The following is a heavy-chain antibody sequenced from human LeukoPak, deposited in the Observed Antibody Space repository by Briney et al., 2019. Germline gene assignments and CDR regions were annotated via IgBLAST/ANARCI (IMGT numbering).Heavy chain of an antibody. Sequence: PGRSLRLSCAASGFTFSSYGMHWVRQAPGKGLEWVAVIWYDGSNKYYADSVKGRFTISRDNSKNTLYLQMNSLRAEDTAVYYCARYYYDSSPDYWGQGTLVTVSS. D-gene: IGHD3-22*01. CDR2: IWYDGSNK. CDR3: ARYYYDSSPDY. J-gene: IGHJ4*02. V-gene: IGHV3-33*01. CDR1: GFTFSSYG.